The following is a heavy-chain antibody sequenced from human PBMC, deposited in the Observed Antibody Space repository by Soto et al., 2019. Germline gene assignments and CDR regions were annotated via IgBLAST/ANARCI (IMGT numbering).Heavy chain of an antibody. Sequence: GESLKISCKGSGYSFTSYWIGWVRQMPGKGLEWMGIIYPSDSDTRYSPSFQGQVTISADKSVSTAYLQWSSLKASDTAIFYCVRLAATSLPVDYWGQGTQVTVSS. D-gene: IGHD5-12*01. CDR1: GYSFTSYW. J-gene: IGHJ4*02. CDR3: VRLAATSLPVDY. CDR2: IYPSDSDT. V-gene: IGHV5-51*01.